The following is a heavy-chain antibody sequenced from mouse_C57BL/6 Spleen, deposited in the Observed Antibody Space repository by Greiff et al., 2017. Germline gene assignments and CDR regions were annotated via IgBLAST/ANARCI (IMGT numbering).Heavy chain of an antibody. V-gene: IGHV1-84*01. J-gene: IGHJ4*01. CDR1: GYTFTAYY. Sequence: VQLVESGPELVKPGASVKISCKASGYTFTAYYINWVKQRPGPGLEWIGWIYPGSGNTKYNEKFKGKATVTVDPSSSTAYMQLSSRTSEDSAVYFCARSYGNYDSMDYWGQGTSVTVSS. CDR2: IYPGSGNT. D-gene: IGHD2-10*02. CDR3: ARSYGNYDSMDY.